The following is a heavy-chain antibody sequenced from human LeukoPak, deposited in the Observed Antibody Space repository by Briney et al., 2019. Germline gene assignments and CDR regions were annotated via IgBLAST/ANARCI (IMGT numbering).Heavy chain of an antibody. CDR1: GFTFSRNS. J-gene: IGHJ4*02. Sequence: GGSLRLSCAASGFTFSRNSMTWVRQAPGKGLEWVSSISTSSSYIYYADSVKGRFTISRDNAKKSLYLQMNSLRAEDTAVYYCATEGPSGTTSLVFYWGPGTLITVSS. CDR3: ATEGPSGTTSLVFY. CDR2: ISTSSSYI. V-gene: IGHV3-21*01. D-gene: IGHD3-10*01.